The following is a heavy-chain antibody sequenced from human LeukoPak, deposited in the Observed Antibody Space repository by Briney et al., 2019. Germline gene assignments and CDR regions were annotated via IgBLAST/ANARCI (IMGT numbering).Heavy chain of an antibody. CDR1: GYTFTSYG. D-gene: IGHD2-2*02. J-gene: IGHJ4*02. CDR3: ARAYCSSSRCYTPRGFFDY. Sequence: ASVKVSCKASGYTFTSYGITWVRQAPGQGLEWMGWITAYNGTTNYAQRLQGRVTMTTDTSTSTAYMELRSLRSDDTAVYYCARAYCSSSRCYTPRGFFDYWGQGTLVTVSS. V-gene: IGHV1-18*01. CDR2: ITAYNGTT.